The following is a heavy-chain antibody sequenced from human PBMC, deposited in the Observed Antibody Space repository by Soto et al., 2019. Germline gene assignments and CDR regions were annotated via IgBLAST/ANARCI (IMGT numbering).Heavy chain of an antibody. J-gene: IGHJ5*02. CDR1: GFTFSSYS. D-gene: IGHD6-19*01. CDR3: AREAGTWHLPLNWFDP. V-gene: IGHV3-48*02. CDR2: ISSSSSTI. Sequence: EVQLVESGGGLVQPGGSLRLSCAASGFTFSSYSMNWVRQAPGKGLEWVSYISSSSSTIYYADSVKGRFTISRDNAKHSLYLQRNSLRDEDTAVYYCAREAGTWHLPLNWFDPWGQGTLVTVSS.